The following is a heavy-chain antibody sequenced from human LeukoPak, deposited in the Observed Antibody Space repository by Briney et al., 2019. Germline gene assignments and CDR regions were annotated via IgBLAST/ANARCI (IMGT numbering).Heavy chain of an antibody. D-gene: IGHD3-22*01. V-gene: IGHV3-7*01. CDR1: GFTFSSYW. J-gene: IGHJ4*02. CDR2: VKQDGSEK. CDR3: ARDEYYYDSSGYYQYFDY. Sequence: GGSLRLSCAASGFTFSSYWMSWVRQAPGKGLEWVANVKQDGSEKYYVDSVKGRFTISRDNAKNSLYLQMNSLRVEDTAVYYCARDEYYYDSSGYYQYFDYWGQGTLVTVSS.